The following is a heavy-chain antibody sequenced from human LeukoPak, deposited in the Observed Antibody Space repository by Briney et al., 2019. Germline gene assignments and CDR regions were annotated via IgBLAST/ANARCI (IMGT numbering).Heavy chain of an antibody. Sequence: GGSLRLSCAASGFTFSTYSMNWVRQAPGKGLEWVSSISLSSTYICYADSVKGRFTISRDNAKNSLYLQMSSLRAEDTAMYYCARDMSPCSAGACYSDYWGQGTLVTVSS. D-gene: IGHD2-15*01. CDR2: ISLSSTYI. CDR3: ARDMSPCSAGACYSDY. J-gene: IGHJ4*02. V-gene: IGHV3-21*01. CDR1: GFTFSTYS.